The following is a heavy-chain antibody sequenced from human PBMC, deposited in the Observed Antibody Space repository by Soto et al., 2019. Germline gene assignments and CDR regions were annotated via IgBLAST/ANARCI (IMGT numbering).Heavy chain of an antibody. Sequence: EVQLVESGGGLVQPGGSLRLSCAASGFTFSSHSINWVRQAPGKGLEWFSYITSDSSTISYADSVKGRFTVSRDNAKNSLYLQMNSLRDEDTAVYYSARVGRGVYGMDVWGQGTSVTVSS. CDR1: GFTFSSHS. J-gene: IGHJ6*02. CDR2: ITSDSSTI. V-gene: IGHV3-48*02. D-gene: IGHD2-8*01. CDR3: ARVGRGVYGMDV.